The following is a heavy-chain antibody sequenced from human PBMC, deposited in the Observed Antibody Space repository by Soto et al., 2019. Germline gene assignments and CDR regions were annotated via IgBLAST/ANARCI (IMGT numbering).Heavy chain of an antibody. CDR1: GYTFTGYY. V-gene: IGHV1-2*04. CDR2: INPNSGGT. J-gene: IGHJ6*02. Sequence: ASVKVSCKASGYTFTGYYMHWVRQAPGQGLEWMGWINPNSGGTNYAQKFQGWVTMTRDTSISTAYMELSRLRSDDTAVYYCARDIAVAGAYYYYYGMDVWGQRTTVTVSS. CDR3: ARDIAVAGAYYYYYGMDV. D-gene: IGHD6-19*01.